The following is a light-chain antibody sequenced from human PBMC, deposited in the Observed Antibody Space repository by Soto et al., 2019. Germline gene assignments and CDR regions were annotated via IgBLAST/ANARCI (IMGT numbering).Light chain of an antibody. Sequence: EKLWKQSPAALSAYPGERGNLSCRASESVLDYLAWFQQRPGQSPRLLIYAPATRATGTPARFSGSGSGTEFTLTISSLQSEDFAVYYCQKYNNWPITCGKGPRRAIK. V-gene: IGKV3-15*01. CDR2: APA. CDR1: ESVLDY. J-gene: IGKJ5*01. CDR3: QKYNNWPIT.